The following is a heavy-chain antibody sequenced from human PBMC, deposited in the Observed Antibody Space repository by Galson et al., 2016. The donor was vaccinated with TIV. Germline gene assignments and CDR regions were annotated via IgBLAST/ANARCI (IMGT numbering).Heavy chain of an antibody. CDR1: GFTFDFYA. CDR2: ISGGGGHT. CDR3: AKDLEASGNYRLFSLFAD. Sequence: SLRLSCAASGFTFDFYAMSWVRQAPGQGLEWVSTISGGGGHTFYADSVKGRFTVSRDNSKDTLYLQLNSLRAEDTAFYHCAKDLEASGNYRLFSLFADWGQGTLVTVSS. V-gene: IGHV3-23*01. D-gene: IGHD1-26*01. J-gene: IGHJ4*02.